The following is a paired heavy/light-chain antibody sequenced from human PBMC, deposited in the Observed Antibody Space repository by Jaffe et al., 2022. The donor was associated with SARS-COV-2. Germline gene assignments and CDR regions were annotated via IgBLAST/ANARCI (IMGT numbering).Light chain of an antibody. CDR2: AAS. CDR1: QTISNF. J-gene: IGKJ1*01. CDR3: QQTYSRPWT. V-gene: IGKV1-39*01. Sequence: DIQMTQSPSSLSASVGDRVTIACRTSQTISNFLNWYQLTPGEAPKLLIFAASSLQSGVPSRFSGSGSGTDFALTISSLQPEDFATYFCQQTYSRPWTFGQGTKVEVK.
Heavy chain of an antibody. CDR3: SREEDCSGYTCFFRFDP. V-gene: IGHV4-61*02. CDR2: IHSSGGT. D-gene: IGHD3-22*01. Sequence: QVQLQESGPRLVKPSETLSLSCSVSGASISSGFYFWNWIRQPAGKRLEWIGRIHSSGGTHFNPAFESRVAMSLDTPRNQFSLTLSSVTAADTATYYCSREEDCSGYTCFFRFDPWGQGTLVTVSS. CDR1: GASISSGFYF. J-gene: IGHJ5*02.